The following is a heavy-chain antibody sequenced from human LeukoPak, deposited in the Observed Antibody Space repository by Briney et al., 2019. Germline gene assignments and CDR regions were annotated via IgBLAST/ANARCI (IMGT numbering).Heavy chain of an antibody. V-gene: IGHV3-66*01. CDR2: IYSGGST. D-gene: IGHD2-15*01. CDR1: GFTVSSNY. Sequence: GGSLRLSCAASGFTVSSNYMSWVRQAPGKGLEWVSVIYSGGSTYYADSVKGRFTISRDNSKNTLYLQMNSLRAEDTAVYYCHVRGVAAIPLPFDYWGQGTLVTVSS. CDR3: HVRGVAAIPLPFDY. J-gene: IGHJ4*02.